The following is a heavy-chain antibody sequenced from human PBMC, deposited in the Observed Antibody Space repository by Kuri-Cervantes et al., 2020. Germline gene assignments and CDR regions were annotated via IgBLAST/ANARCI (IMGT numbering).Heavy chain of an antibody. V-gene: IGHV1-2*04. Sequence: SVTVSFKASGYTFTGYYMHWVRQAPGQGLEWMGWINPNSGGTNYAQKFQGWVTMTRDTSISTAYMELSRLRSDDTAVYYCARTMVRGVIYSMYYWGQGTLVTVSS. D-gene: IGHD3-10*01. CDR1: GYTFTGYY. CDR3: ARTMVRGVIYSMYY. CDR2: INPNSGGT. J-gene: IGHJ4*02.